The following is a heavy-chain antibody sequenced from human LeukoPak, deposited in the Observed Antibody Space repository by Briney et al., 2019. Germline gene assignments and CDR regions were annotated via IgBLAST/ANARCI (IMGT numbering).Heavy chain of an antibody. J-gene: IGHJ5*02. D-gene: IGHD2-2*01. CDR3: ARDVVPAATFQGFDP. V-gene: IGHV1-69*13. CDR1: GGTFSGYA. Sequence: GASVKVSCKASGGTFSGYAISWVRQAPGQGLEWMGGIIPIFGTANYAQKFQGRVTITADESTSTAYMELSSLRSEDTAVYYCARDVVPAATFQGFDPWGQGTLVTVSS. CDR2: IIPIFGTA.